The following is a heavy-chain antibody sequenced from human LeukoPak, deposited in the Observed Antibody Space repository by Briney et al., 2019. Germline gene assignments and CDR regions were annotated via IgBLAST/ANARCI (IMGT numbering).Heavy chain of an antibody. D-gene: IGHD5-18*01. V-gene: IGHV3-33*01. CDR1: GFNFSSYG. J-gene: IGHJ4*02. Sequence: PGRSLRLSCAASGFNFSSYGMHWVRQAPGKGLEWVAVIWYDGSNKYYADSVKGRFTISRDNSKNTLYLQMNSLRAEDTAVYYCARATAMADYWGQGTLVTVSS. CDR3: ARATAMADY. CDR2: IWYDGSNK.